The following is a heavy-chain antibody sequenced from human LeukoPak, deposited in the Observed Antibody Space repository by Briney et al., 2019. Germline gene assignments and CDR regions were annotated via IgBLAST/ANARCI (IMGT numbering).Heavy chain of an antibody. V-gene: IGHV4-39*01. J-gene: IGHJ3*02. D-gene: IGHD2-15*01. Sequence: SETLSLTCTVSGGSISSSSYYWGWIRQPPGKGLEWIGSIYYSGSTYYNPSLKSRVTISVDTSKNQFSLKLSSVTAADTAVYYCARRGLSVVDAFDIWGQGTMVTVSS. CDR1: GGSISSSSYY. CDR2: IYYSGST. CDR3: ARRGLSVVDAFDI.